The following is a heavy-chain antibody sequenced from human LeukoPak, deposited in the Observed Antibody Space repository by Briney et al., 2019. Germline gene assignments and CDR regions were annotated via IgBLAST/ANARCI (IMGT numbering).Heavy chain of an antibody. J-gene: IGHJ4*02. Sequence: PGGSLRLSCAASGFTFSDYYMSRIRQAPGKGLEWVSYISSSGSTIYYADSVKGRFTISRDNAKNSLYLQMNSLRAEDTAVYYCARPTDYYDSSGYRHWGQGTLVTVSS. V-gene: IGHV3-11*01. CDR2: ISSSGSTI. CDR1: GFTFSDYY. D-gene: IGHD3-22*01. CDR3: ARPTDYYDSSGYRH.